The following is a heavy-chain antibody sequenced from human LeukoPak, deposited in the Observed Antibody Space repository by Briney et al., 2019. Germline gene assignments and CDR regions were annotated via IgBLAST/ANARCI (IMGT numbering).Heavy chain of an antibody. Sequence: GSLKISCKGSGYSFTSYWIGWVRQMPGKGLEWMGIIYPGDSDTRYSPSFQGQATISADKSISTAYLQWSSLKASDTAMYYCARLDSYYYDSSGYYSSAFDIWGQGTMVTVSS. CDR3: ARLDSYYYDSSGYYSSAFDI. CDR1: GYSFTSYW. D-gene: IGHD3-22*01. CDR2: IYPGDSDT. V-gene: IGHV5-51*01. J-gene: IGHJ3*02.